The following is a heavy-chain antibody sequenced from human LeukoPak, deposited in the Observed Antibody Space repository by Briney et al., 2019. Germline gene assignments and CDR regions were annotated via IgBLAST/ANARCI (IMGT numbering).Heavy chain of an antibody. J-gene: IGHJ3*02. CDR3: ATGSYDSSGYPYAFDI. V-gene: IGHV1-2*02. D-gene: IGHD3-22*01. CDR1: GYTFTGYY. CDR2: INPNSGGT. Sequence: ASVKVSCKASGYTFTGYYMHWVRQAPGQGLEWMGWINPNSGGTNYAQKFQGRVTMTRDTSISTAYMELSRLRSDDTAVYYCATGSYDSSGYPYAFDIWGQGTMVTVSS.